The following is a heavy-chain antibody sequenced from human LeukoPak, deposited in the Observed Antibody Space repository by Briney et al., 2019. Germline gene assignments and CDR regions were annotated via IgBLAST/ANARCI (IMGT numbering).Heavy chain of an antibody. CDR1: GYTFTSYG. D-gene: IGHD4-23*01. J-gene: IGHJ6*02. V-gene: IGHV1-18*01. CDR2: ISAYNGNT. Sequence: ASVKVSCKASGYTFTSYGISWVRQAPGQGPEWMGWISAYNGNTNYAQNLQGRVTMTTDTTTSTAYMELRSLRSDDTAVHYCARARTVAYYSYGMDVWGQGTTVTVSS. CDR3: ARARTVAYYSYGMDV.